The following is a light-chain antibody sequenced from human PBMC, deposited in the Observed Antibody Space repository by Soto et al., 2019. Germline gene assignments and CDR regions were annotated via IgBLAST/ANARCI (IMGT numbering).Light chain of an antibody. Sequence: QSVLTQPPSASGTPGQRVIISCSGSSSNIGSNYGYWYQQLPGTAPKLLIYKNNQRPSGVPDRFSGSKSGTSASLAISGLRSEDEADYYCAAWDDSLSVGVFGTGTKLTVL. CDR1: SSNIGSNY. CDR2: KNN. J-gene: IGLJ1*01. V-gene: IGLV1-47*01. CDR3: AAWDDSLSVGV.